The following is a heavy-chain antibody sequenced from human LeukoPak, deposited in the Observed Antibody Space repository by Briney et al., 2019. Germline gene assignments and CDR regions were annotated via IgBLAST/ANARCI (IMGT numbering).Heavy chain of an antibody. CDR2: ISDSGSTI. J-gene: IGHJ4*02. D-gene: IGHD3-16*01. CDR3: ARGGDY. Sequence: GGSLRLSCAASGFTFGSYTMNWVRQAPGKGLEWVGYISDSGSTILYADSVKGRFTISRDNAKNSVFLQMNSLRAEDTTVYYCARGGDYWGQGTLVTVSS. V-gene: IGHV3-48*04. CDR1: GFTFGSYT.